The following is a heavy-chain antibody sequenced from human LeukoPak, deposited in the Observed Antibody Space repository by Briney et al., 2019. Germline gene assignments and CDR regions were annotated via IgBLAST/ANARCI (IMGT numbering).Heavy chain of an antibody. J-gene: IGHJ4*02. CDR2: FDPEDGET. D-gene: IGHD2-15*01. CDR3: ATDVGCSGGSCYRPGIY. V-gene: IGHV1-24*01. Sequence: GASVKVSGKVSVYTLTELSMHWVRQAPGKGLVWRGGFDPEDGETIYAQKYQGRVTMTEDTSTDTAYMELSSLRSEDTAVYSCATDVGCSGGSCYRPGIYWGQGTLVTVSS. CDR1: VYTLTELS.